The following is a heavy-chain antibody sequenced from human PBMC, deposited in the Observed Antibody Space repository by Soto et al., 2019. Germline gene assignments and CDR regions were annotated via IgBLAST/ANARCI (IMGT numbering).Heavy chain of an antibody. Sequence: GGSLRLSCAASGLTFRSYGIHWVRQAPGKGMEWVAVISYDGSNKYYADSVKGRFTISRDNSKNTLYLQMNSLRAEDTAVYYCAKEYNSGWYFDYWGQGTLVTVSS. D-gene: IGHD6-19*01. CDR1: GLTFRSYG. CDR2: ISYDGSNK. CDR3: AKEYNSGWYFDY. J-gene: IGHJ4*02. V-gene: IGHV3-30*18.